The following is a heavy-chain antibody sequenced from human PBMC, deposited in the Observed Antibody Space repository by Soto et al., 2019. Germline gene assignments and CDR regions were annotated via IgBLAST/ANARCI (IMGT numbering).Heavy chain of an antibody. J-gene: IGHJ2*01. Sequence: QVQLVQSGAEVKKPGASVKVSCKASGYTFTNYDFNWVRQAAGQGLEWMGWMHPYSGATGYAQKFRGRVTMTMDTSISTAYLELSSLRSDDTAVYYCVRDGGPLSDPNYHFALWGRGTLVTVSS. D-gene: IGHD2-21*02. V-gene: IGHV1-8*01. CDR3: VRDGGPLSDPNYHFAL. CDR1: GYTFTNYD. CDR2: MHPYSGAT.